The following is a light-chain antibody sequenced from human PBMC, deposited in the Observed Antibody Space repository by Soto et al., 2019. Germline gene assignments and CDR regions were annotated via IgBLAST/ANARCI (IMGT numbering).Light chain of an antibody. J-gene: IGKJ5*01. Sequence: EVVLTQSPVTLSLSPGERATLSCRASQSFRGLLAWYQQKPGQAPRLLIYDAYTRATGIPPRFSGSGSGTDFPLTISSLEPEDSAVYYCQQRHMWPITFGQGTRLESK. V-gene: IGKV3-11*01. CDR3: QQRHMWPIT. CDR2: DAY. CDR1: QSFRGL.